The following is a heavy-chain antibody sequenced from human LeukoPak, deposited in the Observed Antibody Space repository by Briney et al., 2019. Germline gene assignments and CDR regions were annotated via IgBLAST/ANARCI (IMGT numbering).Heavy chain of an antibody. CDR1: GFTFSSYD. Sequence: GGPLRLSCAASGFTFSSYDMHWVRQATGKGLEWVSAIRTAGDPYYPGSVKGRFTISRENAKNSLYLQMNSLRAGDTAVYYCARGRYCSSTSCYGKNEFDYWGQGTLVTVSS. D-gene: IGHD2-2*01. V-gene: IGHV3-13*05. CDR2: IRTAGDP. CDR3: ARGRYCSSTSCYGKNEFDY. J-gene: IGHJ4*02.